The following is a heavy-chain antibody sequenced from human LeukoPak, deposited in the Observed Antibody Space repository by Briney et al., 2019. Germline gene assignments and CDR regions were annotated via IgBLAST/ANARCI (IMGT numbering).Heavy chain of an antibody. V-gene: IGHV3-23*01. J-gene: IGHJ3*01. CDR3: AKDFVARNGVYDAFDV. CDR2: ITGGGERT. Sequence: GGSLRLSCAASGFTFSEYAMNWVRQAPGKGLEWVSHITGGGERTYFADSVKGRFTMSRDNSKNTLYLQMSSLRAEDTAVYYGAKDFVARNGVYDAFDVWGQGTMVSVS. CDR1: GFTFSEYA. D-gene: IGHD5-24*01.